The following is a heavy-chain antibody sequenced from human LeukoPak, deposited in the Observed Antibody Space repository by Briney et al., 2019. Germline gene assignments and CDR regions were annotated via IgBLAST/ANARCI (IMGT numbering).Heavy chain of an antibody. CDR2: ISSNGGST. V-gene: IGHV3-64*01. CDR1: GFTFSSYA. CDR3: AISSRDGYKTEDY. J-gene: IGHJ4*02. Sequence: PGGSLRLSCAASGFTFSSYAMHWVRQAPGKGLEYVSAISSNGGSTYYANSVKGRFTISRDNSKNTLYLQMGSLRAEDMAVYYCAISSRDGYKTEDYWGQGTLVTVSS. D-gene: IGHD5-24*01.